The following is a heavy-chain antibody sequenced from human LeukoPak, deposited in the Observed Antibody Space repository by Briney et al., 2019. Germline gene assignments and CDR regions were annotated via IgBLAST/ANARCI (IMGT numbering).Heavy chain of an antibody. V-gene: IGHV3-9*01. CDR2: ISWNSGSI. D-gene: IGHD5-18*01. J-gene: IGHJ4*02. CDR3: GKTTVGYSSGQKPAWPVDF. CDR1: GFTFDDYA. Sequence: PGGSLRLSCAASGFTFDDYAMHWVRQAPGKGLEWVSGISWNSGSIGYADSVKGRFTISRDNAKNSLYLQMNSLRDDDTAVYYCGKTTVGYSSGQKPAWPVDFWGQGTLVTVSS.